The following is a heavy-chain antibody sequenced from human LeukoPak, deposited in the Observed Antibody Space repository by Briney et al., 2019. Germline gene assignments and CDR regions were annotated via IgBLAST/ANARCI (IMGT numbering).Heavy chain of an antibody. J-gene: IGHJ4*02. CDR1: GFTFSNYA. CDR2: ITSYRRDT. D-gene: IGHD2-8*02. V-gene: IGHV3-23*01. Sequence: GGSLRLSCEASGFTFSNYAMNWARKTPGKGLKWFSSITSYRRDTYYADSVKGRFTISRDNSKSTLSLQMNSLRAEDSAIYYCAKGTLEHCTGAICYPFDYWGQGSLVTVSS. CDR3: AKGTLEHCTGAICYPFDY.